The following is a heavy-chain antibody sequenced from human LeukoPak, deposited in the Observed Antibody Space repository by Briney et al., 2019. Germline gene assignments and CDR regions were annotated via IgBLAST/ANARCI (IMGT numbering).Heavy chain of an antibody. V-gene: IGHV3-13*01. D-gene: IGHD3-22*01. J-gene: IGHJ3*02. CDR1: GFTFSSYD. CDR3: ARGRSYYDSSGYVAFDI. Sequence: GGSLRLSCAASGFTFSSYDMHCVRQATGKGLEWVSAIGTAGDTYYPGSVKGRFTISRENAKNSLYLQMNSLRAGDTAVYYCARGRSYYDSSGYVAFDIWGQGTMVTVSS. CDR2: IGTAGDT.